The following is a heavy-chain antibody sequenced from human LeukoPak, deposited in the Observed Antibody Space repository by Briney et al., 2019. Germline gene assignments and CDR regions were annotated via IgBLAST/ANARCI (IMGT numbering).Heavy chain of an antibody. Sequence: GGSLRLSCADSGFTFSSYWMSWVRQAPGKGLEWVANMKQDGSEKYYVDSVKGRFTISRDNAKNSLYLQMNSLRAEDTAVYYCARGGNYYDSSGYYSPFDYWGQGTLVTVSS. J-gene: IGHJ4*02. V-gene: IGHV3-7*01. CDR1: GFTFSSYW. D-gene: IGHD3-22*01. CDR3: ARGGNYYDSSGYYSPFDY. CDR2: MKQDGSEK.